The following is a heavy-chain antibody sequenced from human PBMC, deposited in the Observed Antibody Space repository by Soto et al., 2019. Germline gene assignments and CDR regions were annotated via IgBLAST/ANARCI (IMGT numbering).Heavy chain of an antibody. CDR3: AHGSAYDYVWVSCRPDPGGMDV. Sequence: QITLKESGPTLVKPTQTLTLTCTFSGFSLSTSGVGVGWIRQPPGKALEWIALIYWDDDKRYSPSLKSRLTITKDASKNRVVLTMPDMDPVDASTYYCAHGSAYDYVWVSCRPDPGGMDVWGQGTTVTVSS. D-gene: IGHD3-16*02. CDR1: GFSLSTSGVG. J-gene: IGHJ6*02. V-gene: IGHV2-5*02. CDR2: IYWDDDK.